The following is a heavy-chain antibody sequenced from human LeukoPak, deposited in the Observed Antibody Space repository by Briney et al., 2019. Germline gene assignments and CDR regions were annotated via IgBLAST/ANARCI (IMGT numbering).Heavy chain of an antibody. CDR1: GFIFSSYS. CDR2: ISSSSVYR. V-gene: IGHV3-21*01. D-gene: IGHD6-13*01. Sequence: GGSLRLSCAASGFIFSSYSMNWVRQAPGKGLEWVSSISSSSVYRYYADSLKGRFTISRDNAKNSLYLQMSSLTAEDTAVYYCAREGFSRGYYYYYYMDVWGKGTTVTVSS. CDR3: AREGFSRGYYYYYYMDV. J-gene: IGHJ6*03.